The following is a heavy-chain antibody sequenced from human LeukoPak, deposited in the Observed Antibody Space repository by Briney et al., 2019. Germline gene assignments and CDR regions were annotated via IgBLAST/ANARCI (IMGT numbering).Heavy chain of an antibody. CDR3: ARVMGRLVRTWYFDL. CDR2: IKQDGSEK. J-gene: IGHJ2*01. CDR1: GFTFSGFW. D-gene: IGHD3-9*01. V-gene: IGHV3-7*01. Sequence: PGGSLRLSCAVSGFTFSGFWMSWVRQAPGKGLEWVANIKQDGSEKHYLDSVKGRFTISRDSVKNSVYLQMNSLRAEDTAVYYCARVMGRLVRTWYFDLWGRGTLVTVSS.